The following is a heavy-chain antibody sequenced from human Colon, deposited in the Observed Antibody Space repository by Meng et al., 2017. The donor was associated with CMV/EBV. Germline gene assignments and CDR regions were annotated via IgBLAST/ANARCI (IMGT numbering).Heavy chain of an antibody. Sequence: CKSSGHPFSNSYISWVRQAPGQGPEWMGIINPTGDSTTLAQKFQGRVTVTRDTSTNTVYMELSSLRSDDTAVYYCASQAATHIYFDFWGHGTLVTVSS. CDR3: ASQAATHIYFDF. CDR2: INPTGDST. CDR1: GHPFSNSY. J-gene: IGHJ4*01. D-gene: IGHD6-13*01. V-gene: IGHV1-46*01.